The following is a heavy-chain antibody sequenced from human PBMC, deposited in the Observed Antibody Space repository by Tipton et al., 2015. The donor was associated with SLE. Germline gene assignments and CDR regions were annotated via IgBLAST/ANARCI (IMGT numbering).Heavy chain of an antibody. Sequence: LRLSCAVSGYSISSGYYWGWIRQPPGKGLEWIGSIYHSGSTYYNPSLKSRVTISVDTSKNQFSLKLSSVTAADTAVYYCARLGDLDAFDIWGQGTMVTVSS. D-gene: IGHD3-10*01. CDR3: ARLGDLDAFDI. CDR2: IYHSGST. J-gene: IGHJ3*02. CDR1: GYSISSGYY. V-gene: IGHV4-38-2*01.